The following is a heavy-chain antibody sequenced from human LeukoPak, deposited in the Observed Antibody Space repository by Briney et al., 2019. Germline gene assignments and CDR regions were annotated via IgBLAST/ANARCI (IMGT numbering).Heavy chain of an antibody. D-gene: IGHD3-3*01. V-gene: IGHV4-4*09. CDR1: GGSMDGHY. J-gene: IGHJ6*03. CDR3: ARPRTILGVVIGRHYIEL. CDR2: FYKGAMT. Sequence: SETLSLTCTVSGGSMDGHYWTWLRQPPGKGLEWIGYFYKGAMTNQNPSLSSRVSMSMDTSKNQLSLTLTSVTAADTAVYYCARPRTILGVVIGRHYIELWGTGTTVSVSS.